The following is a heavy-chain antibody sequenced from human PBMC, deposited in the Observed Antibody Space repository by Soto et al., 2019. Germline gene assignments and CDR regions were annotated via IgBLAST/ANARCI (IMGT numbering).Heavy chain of an antibody. J-gene: IGHJ4*02. V-gene: IGHV4-59*01. D-gene: IGHD1-26*01. Sequence: PSETLSLTCTVSGGSISSYYWSWIRQPPGKGLEWIGYIYYSGSTNYNPSLKSRVTISVDTSKNQFSLKLSSVTAADTAVYYCARDSVVGATDYWGQGTLVTVSS. CDR2: IYYSGST. CDR1: GGSISSYY. CDR3: ARDSVVGATDY.